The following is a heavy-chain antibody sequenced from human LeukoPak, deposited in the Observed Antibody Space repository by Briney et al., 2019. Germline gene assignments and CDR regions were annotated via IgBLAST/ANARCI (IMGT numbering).Heavy chain of an antibody. CDR3: AKAISSWYEHPFHY. CDR2: ISWNSGSI. J-gene: IGHJ4*02. V-gene: IGHV3-9*03. D-gene: IGHD6-13*01. Sequence: GGSLRLSCAASGFTFDGYAMHWVRQAPGKGLEWVSGISWNSGSIDYADSVKGRFTISRDNAKNSLYLQMNSLRAEDMALYYCAKAISSWYEHPFHYWGQGTLVTVSS. CDR1: GFTFDGYA.